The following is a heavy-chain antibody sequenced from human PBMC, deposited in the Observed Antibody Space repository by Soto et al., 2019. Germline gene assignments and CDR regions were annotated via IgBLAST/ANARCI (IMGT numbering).Heavy chain of an antibody. CDR1: GFTFSSYG. CDR2: ISSSSSYT. V-gene: IGHV3-21*05. CDR3: ARGPKDNWFDP. J-gene: IGHJ5*02. Sequence: GGSLRLSCAASGFTFSSYGMHWVRQAPGKGLEWVSYISSSSSYTNYADSVKGRFTISRDNAKNSLYLQMNSLRAEDTAVYYCARGPKDNWFDPWGQGTLVTVS.